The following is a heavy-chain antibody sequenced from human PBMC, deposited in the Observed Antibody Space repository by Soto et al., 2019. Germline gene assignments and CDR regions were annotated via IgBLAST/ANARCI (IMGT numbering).Heavy chain of an antibody. D-gene: IGHD5-12*01. CDR1: SGSISSDNW. Sequence: QVLLLESGPGLVKPSGTLSLTCAVSSGSISSDNWWTWVRQSPGKGLEWIGEMYHSGRTNYNPSLKRPVPITIDKSKKPLSLKLNSVTAADTAGYYCVGEGGGYRYRRGLYVWGQGTMVTVSS. J-gene: IGHJ3*01. CDR3: VGEGGGYRYRRGLYV. V-gene: IGHV4-4*02. CDR2: MYHSGRT.